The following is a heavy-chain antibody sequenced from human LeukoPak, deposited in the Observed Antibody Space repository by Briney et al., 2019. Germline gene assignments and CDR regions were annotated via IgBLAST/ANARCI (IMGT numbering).Heavy chain of an antibody. Sequence: PGGSLRLSCAASGFTFTNAWMTWVRQAPGKGLEWVSRIKSKGDGETTDYTAPVKGRFTMSRDDSKATLYLQMNSLAAEDTAVYYCTTDLGLTMIRGVIVYWGQGALVTVSS. CDR1: GFTFTNAW. J-gene: IGHJ4*02. V-gene: IGHV3-15*01. CDR3: TTDLGLTMIRGVIVY. CDR2: IKSKGDGETT. D-gene: IGHD3-10*01.